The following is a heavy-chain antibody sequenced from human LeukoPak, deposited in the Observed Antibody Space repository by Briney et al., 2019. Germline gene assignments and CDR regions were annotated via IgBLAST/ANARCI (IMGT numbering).Heavy chain of an antibody. D-gene: IGHD2-2*01. V-gene: IGHV3-23*01. J-gene: IGHJ4*02. Sequence: GGSLRLSCAASGFTISSYVMSWVCQAPGKGLEWVSTISGSGASTYYADSVKGRFTISRDNSKNTLYLQMNSLRAEDTAVYFCARFAYSSSSWNIDYWGQGTVVTVSS. CDR3: ARFAYSSSSWNIDY. CDR2: ISGSGAST. CDR1: GFTISSYV.